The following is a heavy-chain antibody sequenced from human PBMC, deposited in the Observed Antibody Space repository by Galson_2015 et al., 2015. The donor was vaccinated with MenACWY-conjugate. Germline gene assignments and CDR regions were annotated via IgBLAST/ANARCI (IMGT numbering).Heavy chain of an antibody. Sequence: SLRLSCAASGFTFSSYEMNCVRQAPGKGLEWISYISSSGSTIYYADSVKGRFTISRDNAKNSLYLQMNSLRAEDTAVYYCARDSWVTTSTDVFDIWGQGTMVAVSS. CDR2: ISSSGSTI. CDR3: ARDSWVTTSTDVFDI. V-gene: IGHV3-48*03. CDR1: GFTFSSYE. D-gene: IGHD4-17*01. J-gene: IGHJ3*02.